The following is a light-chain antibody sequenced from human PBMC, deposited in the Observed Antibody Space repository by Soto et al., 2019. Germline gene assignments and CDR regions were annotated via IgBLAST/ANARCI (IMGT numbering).Light chain of an antibody. CDR1: QSVSSW. J-gene: IGKJ1*01. Sequence: DIQMTQSPSSLSASVRDRVTITCRASQSVSSWLAWYQQKPGKAPNLLIYDASTLESGVPSRFSGSGSGTEFTLTISSLQPDDFATYYCQQYNSYWTFGQGTKVDIK. CDR3: QQYNSYWT. V-gene: IGKV1-5*01. CDR2: DAS.